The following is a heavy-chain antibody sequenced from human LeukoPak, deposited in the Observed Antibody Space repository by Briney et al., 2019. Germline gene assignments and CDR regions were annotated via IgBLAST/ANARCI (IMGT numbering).Heavy chain of an antibody. Sequence: PSETLSLTCTVSGGSISSSSYYWGWIRQPPGKGLEWIGSIYYSGSTYYNPSLKSRVTISVDRSKNQFSLKLSSVTAADTAVYYCASVYSGYDGYYFDYWGQGTLVTVSS. CDR2: IYYSGST. J-gene: IGHJ4*02. CDR3: ASVYSGYDGYYFDY. CDR1: GGSISSSSYY. V-gene: IGHV4-39*07. D-gene: IGHD5-12*01.